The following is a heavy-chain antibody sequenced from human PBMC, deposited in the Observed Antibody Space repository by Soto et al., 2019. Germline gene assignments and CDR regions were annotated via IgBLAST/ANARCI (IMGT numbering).Heavy chain of an antibody. CDR3: ARDRGAVTGQYFDY. D-gene: IGHD6-19*01. CDR2: ISTSGTSA. Sequence: VQLEESGGGLVKPGGSLRLSCAASGFTFSGFYMSWIRQAPGKGLEYISFISTSGTSANYADSVKGRFIISRDNAKNSLYLQMDSLRAEDTAVYYCARDRGAVTGQYFDYWGQGTLVTVSS. V-gene: IGHV3-11*05. CDR1: GFTFSGFY. J-gene: IGHJ4*02.